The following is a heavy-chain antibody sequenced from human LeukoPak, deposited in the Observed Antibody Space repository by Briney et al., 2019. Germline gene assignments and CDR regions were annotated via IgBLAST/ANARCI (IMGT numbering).Heavy chain of an antibody. CDR1: GSTFTGYN. V-gene: IGHV1-2*02. D-gene: IGHD5-24*01. J-gene: IGHJ4*02. CDR3: ATNTRDGDNFYLDY. CDR2: INPNSGGT. Sequence: GASVKVSCKSSGSTFTGYNMHWVRQAPGQGLGWMGWINPNSGGTNYAKNFQGRVTMTRDTSISTAYMQLSRLRSDDTAVYFGATNTRDGDNFYLDYWGQGTLVTVSS.